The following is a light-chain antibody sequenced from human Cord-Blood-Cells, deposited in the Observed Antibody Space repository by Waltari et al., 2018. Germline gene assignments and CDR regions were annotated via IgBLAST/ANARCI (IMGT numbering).Light chain of an antibody. J-gene: IGLJ3*02. CDR2: DVS. Sequence: QSALTQPRSVSGSPGQSVTLPCTGTRSDVGGSNYVSWYQQHPGKAPKLMIYDVSKRPSGVPDRFSGSKSGNTASLTISGLQAEDEADYYCCSYAGSYTWVFGGGTKLTVL. CDR3: CSYAGSYTWV. V-gene: IGLV2-11*01. CDR1: RSDVGGSNY.